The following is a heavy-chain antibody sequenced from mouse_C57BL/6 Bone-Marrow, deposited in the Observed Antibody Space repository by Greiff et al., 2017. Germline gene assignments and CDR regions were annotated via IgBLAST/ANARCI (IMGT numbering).Heavy chain of an antibody. D-gene: IGHD5-1*01. CDR3: AKWEYPYAMDY. J-gene: IGHJ4*01. CDR1: GFTLTSYG. CDR2: IWGDGST. V-gene: IGHV2-3*01. Sequence: VQLQQSGPGLVAPSQSLSISCTASGFTLTSYGVSWVRQPPGKGLEWLGVIWGDGSTNYQSALISRLSISKDNSKSQVFLKLNSLQTDDTATYYGAKWEYPYAMDYWGQGTSVTVSS.